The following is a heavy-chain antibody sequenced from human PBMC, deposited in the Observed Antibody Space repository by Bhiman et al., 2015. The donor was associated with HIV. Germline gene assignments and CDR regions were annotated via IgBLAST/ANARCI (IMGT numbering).Heavy chain of an antibody. J-gene: IGHJ5*02. CDR1: GFTFSSYE. CDR3: ARGRFSYSNLPHDWFDP. Sequence: VQLVESGGGVVQPGRSLRLSCAASGFTFSSYEMHWVRQAPGKGLEWLSYITSDGTTTYYADSVKGRFTISRDNAKNSLYLQMNSLRAEDTAVYYCARGRFSYSNLPHDWFDPWGQGTLVTVSS. CDR2: ITSDGTTT. D-gene: IGHD4-11*01. V-gene: IGHV3-48*03.